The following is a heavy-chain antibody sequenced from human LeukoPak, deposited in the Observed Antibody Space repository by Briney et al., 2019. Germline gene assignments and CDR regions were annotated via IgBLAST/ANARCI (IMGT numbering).Heavy chain of an antibody. D-gene: IGHD3-10*01. V-gene: IGHV3-48*04. CDR3: ARDRSSGSYYNRGSVDY. CDR2: ISSVSSSI. Sequence: PGGSLRLSCAASGFTFSTYSMNWVRQAPGKGLEWVSYISSVSSSIYYADSVKGRFTISRDNAKNSLYLQMNSLRAEDTAVYYCARDRSSGSYYNRGSVDYWGQGTLVTVSS. CDR1: GFTFSTYS. J-gene: IGHJ4*02.